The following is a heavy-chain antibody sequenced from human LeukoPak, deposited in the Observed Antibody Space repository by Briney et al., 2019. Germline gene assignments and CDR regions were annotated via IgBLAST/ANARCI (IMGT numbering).Heavy chain of an antibody. CDR3: ARDSDYYDSSGYSYYFDY. D-gene: IGHD3-22*01. Sequence: GGSLRLSCAASGFTFSSYSMNWVRQAPGKGLEWVSSISSSSSYIYYADSAKGRFTISRDNAKNSLYLQMNGLRAEDTAVYYCARDSDYYDSSGYSYYFDYWGQGTLVTVSS. V-gene: IGHV3-21*01. J-gene: IGHJ4*02. CDR1: GFTFSSYS. CDR2: ISSSSSYI.